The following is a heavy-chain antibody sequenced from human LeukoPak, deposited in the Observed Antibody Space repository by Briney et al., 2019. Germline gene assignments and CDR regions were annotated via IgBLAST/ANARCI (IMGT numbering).Heavy chain of an antibody. Sequence: SETLSLTCTVSGGSISSGSNYWGWIRQPPGKGLEWIWSMYYSGNTYYNPSLKSRVTISVDTSKNQLSLKLSSVIAADTAVYYCATIAPGTHAFDIWGQGTMVSVSS. CDR1: GGSISSGSNY. J-gene: IGHJ3*02. V-gene: IGHV4-39*01. D-gene: IGHD2-21*01. CDR2: MYYSGNT. CDR3: ATIAPGTHAFDI.